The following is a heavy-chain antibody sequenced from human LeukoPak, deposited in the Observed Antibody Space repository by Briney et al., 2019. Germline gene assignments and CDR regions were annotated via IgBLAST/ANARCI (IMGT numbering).Heavy chain of an antibody. V-gene: IGHV1-2*02. CDR2: INPNSGGT. J-gene: IGHJ4*02. D-gene: IGHD6-13*01. Sequence: ASVKVPCKASGYTFTGYYMHWVRQAPGQGLEWMGWINPNSGGTNYAQKFQGRVTMTRDTSISTAYMELSRLRSDDTAVYYCARDWQLVRVCDYWGQGTLVTVSS. CDR3: ARDWQLVRVCDY. CDR1: GYTFTGYY.